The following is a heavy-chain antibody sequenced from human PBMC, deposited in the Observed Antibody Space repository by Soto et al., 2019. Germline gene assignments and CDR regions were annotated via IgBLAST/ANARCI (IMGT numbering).Heavy chain of an antibody. V-gene: IGHV4-59*01. Sequence: QVQLQESGPGLVKPSETLSLTCTVSGGSISNYYWSWIRRTPGKGLEWIGYIYYSGSTSYNPSLKSRVTISVDTSKNQISLKLTSVTAADTAVYYCARELNGDYVTYWGQGTLVTVSS. CDR1: GGSISNYY. J-gene: IGHJ4*02. CDR3: ARELNGDYVTY. CDR2: IYYSGST. D-gene: IGHD4-17*01.